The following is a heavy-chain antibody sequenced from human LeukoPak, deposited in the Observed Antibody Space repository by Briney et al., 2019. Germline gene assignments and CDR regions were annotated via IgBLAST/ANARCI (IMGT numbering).Heavy chain of an antibody. J-gene: IGHJ4*02. CDR2: IYYSGST. V-gene: IGHV4-59*01. CDR1: GGSISSYY. D-gene: IGHD3-3*01. Sequence: SETLSLTCTVSGGSISSYYWSWIRQPPGKGLEWIGYIYYSGSTNYNPSLKSRVTISVDTSKNQFSLKLSSVTAADTAVYYCARGVLERPETYYFDYWGQGTLVTVSS. CDR3: ARGVLERPETYYFDY.